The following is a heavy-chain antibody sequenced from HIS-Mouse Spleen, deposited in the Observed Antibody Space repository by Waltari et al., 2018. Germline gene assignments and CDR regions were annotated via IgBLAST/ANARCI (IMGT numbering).Heavy chain of an antibody. V-gene: IGHV4-39*07. D-gene: IGHD6-13*01. CDR2: IHYSGSP. CDR1: GGSISSSSYY. CDR3: AREIPYSSSWYDWYFDL. J-gene: IGHJ2*01. Sequence: QLQLQESGPGLVTPSETLSLTCTVPGGSISSSSYYWGWIRQSPGKGLGWIGSIHYSGSPYYHPSLKSRVTISVDTSKNQFSLELSSVTAADTAVYYCAREIPYSSSWYDWYFDLWGRGTLVTVSS.